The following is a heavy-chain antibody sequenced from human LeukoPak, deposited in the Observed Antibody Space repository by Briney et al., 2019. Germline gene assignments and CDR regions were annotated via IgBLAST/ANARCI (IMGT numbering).Heavy chain of an antibody. D-gene: IGHD3-3*01. CDR3: ARDSLRFLEWLPPLYYYGMDV. CDR2: IYSGGST. J-gene: IGHJ6*02. Sequence: PGGSLRLSCAASGFTVSSNYMSWVRQAPGKGLEWVSVIYSGGSTYYADSVKGRFTISRDNSKNTLYLQMNSLRAEDTAVYYCARDSLRFLEWLPPLYYYGMDVWGQGTTVTVSS. CDR1: GFTVSSNY. V-gene: IGHV3-66*01.